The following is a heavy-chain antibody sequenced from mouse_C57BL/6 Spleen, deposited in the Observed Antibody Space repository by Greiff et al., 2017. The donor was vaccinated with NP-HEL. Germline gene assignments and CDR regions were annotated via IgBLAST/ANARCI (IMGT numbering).Heavy chain of an antibody. Sequence: QVQLQQSGAELVKPGASVKLSCKASGYTFTSYWMHWVKQRPGRGLEWIGRIDPNSGGTKYYAKFKSKATLTVDKPSSTAYMQLSSLTSEDCAVYYCALYYYGSDWYFDVWGTGTTVTVSS. CDR3: ALYYYGSDWYFDV. CDR1: GYTFTSYW. J-gene: IGHJ1*03. D-gene: IGHD1-1*01. V-gene: IGHV1-72*01. CDR2: IDPNSGGT.